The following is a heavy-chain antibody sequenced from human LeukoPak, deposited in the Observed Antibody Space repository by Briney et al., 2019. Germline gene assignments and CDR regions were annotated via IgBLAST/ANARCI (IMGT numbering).Heavy chain of an antibody. CDR2: FDPEDGET. Sequence: ASVKVSCKVSGYTLTELSMHWVRQAPGKGLEWMGGFDPEDGETIYAQKFQGRVTMTEDTSTDTAYMELSSLRPEDTAVYYCARKGGWYGPHAFDIWGQGTMVTVSS. CDR1: GYTLTELS. J-gene: IGHJ3*02. V-gene: IGHV1-24*01. D-gene: IGHD6-19*01. CDR3: ARKGGWYGPHAFDI.